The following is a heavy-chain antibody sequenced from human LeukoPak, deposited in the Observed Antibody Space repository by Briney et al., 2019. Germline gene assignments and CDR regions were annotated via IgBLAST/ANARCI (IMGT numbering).Heavy chain of an antibody. D-gene: IGHD6-13*01. CDR2: IRKKANSYPT. J-gene: IGHJ4*02. CDR3: ARTLAVDGHYYFDC. Sequence: GGSLRLSCAASGFTFSDHYTDWVRQAPGKGLEWVGRIRKKANSYPTEYAASVKGRFTISRDDSQNSLFLQMNSLETEDTAMYYCARTLAVDGHYYFDCWGQGTLVTVSS. V-gene: IGHV3-72*01. CDR1: GFTFSDHY.